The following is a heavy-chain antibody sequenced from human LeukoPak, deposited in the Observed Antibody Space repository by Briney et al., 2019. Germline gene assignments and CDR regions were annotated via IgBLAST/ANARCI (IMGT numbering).Heavy chain of an antibody. J-gene: IGHJ4*02. CDR1: GGSISSYY. CDR2: IYYSGST. Sequence: SETLSLTCTVSGGSISSYYWSWIRQPPGKGLEWIGYIYYSGSTNYNPSPKSRVTISVDTSKNQFSLRLSSVTAADTAVYYCARLPRTSLYDSSAFFDYWGQGTLVTVSS. D-gene: IGHD3-22*01. CDR3: ARLPRTSLYDSSAFFDY. V-gene: IGHV4-59*01.